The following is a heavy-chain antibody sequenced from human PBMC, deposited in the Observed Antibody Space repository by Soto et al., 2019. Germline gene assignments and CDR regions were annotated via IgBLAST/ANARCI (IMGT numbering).Heavy chain of an antibody. CDR1: GGSISSSSYY. CDR2: IYYSGST. CDR3: ARIHPGYSGYDLSRASY. D-gene: IGHD5-12*01. J-gene: IGHJ4*02. V-gene: IGHV4-39*01. Sequence: SETLSLTCTVSGGSISSSSYYCGWIRQPPGKGLEWIGSIYYSGSTYYNPSLKSRVTISVDTSKNQFSLKLSSVTAADTAVYYCARIHPGYSGYDLSRASYWGQGTLVTVSS.